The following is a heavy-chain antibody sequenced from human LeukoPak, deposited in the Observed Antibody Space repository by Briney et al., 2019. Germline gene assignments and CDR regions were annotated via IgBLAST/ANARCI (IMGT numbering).Heavy chain of an antibody. J-gene: IGHJ6*02. CDR1: GFTFSSYG. Sequence: GRSLRLSCAASGFTFSSYGMHWVRQALGKGLEWVAVISYDGSNKYYADSVKGRFTISRDNSKNTLYLQMNSLRAEDTAVYYCAKDLLRATYYYYGMDVWGQGTTVTVSS. CDR3: AKDLLRATYYYYGMDV. CDR2: ISYDGSNK. V-gene: IGHV3-30*18.